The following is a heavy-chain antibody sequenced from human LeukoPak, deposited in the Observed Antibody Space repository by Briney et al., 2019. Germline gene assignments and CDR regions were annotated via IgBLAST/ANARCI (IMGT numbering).Heavy chain of an antibody. D-gene: IGHD4-17*01. J-gene: IGHJ5*01. Sequence: SETLSLTCTVSGGSISSGTYYWGRIRQPPGKGLEWIGSISYSGSTYYNPSLKSRVTISVDTSKNQFSLRVSSVAAADTAVYYCARHDASGTVNWFDSWGQGTLVTVSS. CDR3: ARHDASGTVNWFDS. CDR2: ISYSGST. CDR1: GGSISSGTYY. V-gene: IGHV4-39*01.